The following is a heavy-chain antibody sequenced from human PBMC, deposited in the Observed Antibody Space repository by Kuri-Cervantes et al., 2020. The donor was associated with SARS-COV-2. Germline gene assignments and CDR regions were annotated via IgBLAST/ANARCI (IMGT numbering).Heavy chain of an antibody. J-gene: IGHJ6*02. Sequence: SETLSLTCTVSGGSISSYYWSWIRQPPGKGLEWIGYIYYSGSTNYNPSLKSRVTISVDTSKNQFSLKLSSVTAADTAVSYCARGWDYGSGSYYPRGDYGMDVWGQGTTVTVSS. CDR2: IYYSGST. CDR1: GGSISSYY. CDR3: ARGWDYGSGSYYPRGDYGMDV. D-gene: IGHD3-10*01. V-gene: IGHV4-59*01.